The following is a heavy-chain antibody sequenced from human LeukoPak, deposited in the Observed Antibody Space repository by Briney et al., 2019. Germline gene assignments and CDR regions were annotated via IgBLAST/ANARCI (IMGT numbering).Heavy chain of an antibody. J-gene: IGHJ4*02. CDR2: IKSKSDGGTT. V-gene: IGHV3-15*07. CDR1: GFSFSNAW. Sequence: GGSLRLSCAASGFSFSNAWMNWVRQAPGKGLEWVGRIKSKSDGGTTDYAAPVKGRFTISRDNSKNTLYLQMNSLRAEDTAVYYCARTNPGYNFDYWGQGTLVTVSS. D-gene: IGHD5-18*01. CDR3: ARTNPGYNFDY.